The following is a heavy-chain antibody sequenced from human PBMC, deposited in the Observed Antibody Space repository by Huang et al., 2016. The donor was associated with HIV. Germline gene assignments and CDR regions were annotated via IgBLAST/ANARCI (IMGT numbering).Heavy chain of an antibody. CDR2: SGSSSSYI. J-gene: IGHJ6*02. CDR3: ARPQGDKIRGIIRSYYYYYGMDV. D-gene: IGHD3-10*01. V-gene: IGHV3-21*01. CDR1: GFTFSSYA. Sequence: EVQLVESGGGLVKPGGSLRLSCAASGFTFSSYAMNWVRQAPGKGVEWVSSSGSSSSYIPYAESVKGRFTISRDDAKSSLFLQMNRLRAEDTAVYYCARPQGDKIRGIIRSYYYYYGMDVWGQGTTVTVSS.